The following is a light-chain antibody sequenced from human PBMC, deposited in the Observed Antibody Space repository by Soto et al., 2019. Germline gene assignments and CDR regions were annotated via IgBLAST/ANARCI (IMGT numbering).Light chain of an antibody. V-gene: IGLV2-23*02. Sequence: QSALTQPASVSGSPGQSITIPCTGTSGDVGSYNLVSWYQQHPGKAPKLLIYEVTGRPSGVSNRFSGSKSGSTASLTISGLYPYVDDAYYCCSYAGNSQVFGTGSKVNV. J-gene: IGLJ1*01. CDR3: CSYAGNSQV. CDR2: EVT. CDR1: SGDVGSYNL.